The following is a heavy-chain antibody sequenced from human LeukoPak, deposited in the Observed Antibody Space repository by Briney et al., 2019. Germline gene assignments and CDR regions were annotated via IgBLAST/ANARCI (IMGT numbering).Heavy chain of an antibody. D-gene: IGHD7-27*01. CDR1: GSISSYY. CDR2: IFFGGAT. V-gene: IGHV4-4*07. J-gene: IGHJ4*02. Sequence: SETLSLTCTVSGSISSYYWSWIRQPAGKGLEWIGRIFFGGATEYSPSFKSRVVISLDASSNQFSLKLSSVTAADTAVYYCVKGNWGSDFDHWGQGTLVTVSS. CDR3: VKGNWGSDFDH.